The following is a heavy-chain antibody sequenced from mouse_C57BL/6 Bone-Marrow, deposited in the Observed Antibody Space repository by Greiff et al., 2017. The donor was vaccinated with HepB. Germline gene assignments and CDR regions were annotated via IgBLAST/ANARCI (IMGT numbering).Heavy chain of an antibody. Sequence: VMLQESGPGLVAPSQSLSITCTVSGFSLTSYGVDWVRQSPGKGLEWLGVIWGVGSTNYNSALKSRLSISKDNSKSQVFLKMNSLQTDDTAMYYCASFREPPFAYWGQGTLVTVSA. J-gene: IGHJ3*01. CDR1: GFSLTSYG. V-gene: IGHV2-6*01. CDR3: ASFREPPFAY. CDR2: IWGVGST.